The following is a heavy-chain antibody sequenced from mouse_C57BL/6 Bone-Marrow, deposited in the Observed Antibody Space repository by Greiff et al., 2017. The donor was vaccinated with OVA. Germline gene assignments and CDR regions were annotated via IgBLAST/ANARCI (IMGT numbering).Heavy chain of an antibody. CDR2: ISDGGSYT. CDR1: GFTFSSYA. Sequence: VQLKESGGGLVKPGGSLKLSCAASGFTFSSYAMSWVRQTPEKRLEWVATISDGGSYTYYPDNVKGRFTISRDNAKNNLYLQMSHLKSEDTAMYDCARDRDYGSSHWYFDVWGTGTTVTVSS. CDR3: ARDRDYGSSHWYFDV. V-gene: IGHV5-4*01. D-gene: IGHD1-1*01. J-gene: IGHJ1*03.